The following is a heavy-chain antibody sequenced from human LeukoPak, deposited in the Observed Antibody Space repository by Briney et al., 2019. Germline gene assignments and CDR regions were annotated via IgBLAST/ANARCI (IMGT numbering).Heavy chain of an antibody. CDR3: ARYYDSSGYHWSGVFDY. D-gene: IGHD3-22*01. CDR2: ISAYNGNT. CDR1: GYTFTSYG. V-gene: IGHV1-18*01. Sequence: ASVKVSCKASGYTFTSYGISWVRQAPGQGLEWMGWISAYNGNTNYAQKLQGRVTMTTDTSTSTAYMELRSLRSDDTAVYYCARYYDSSGYHWSGVFDYWGQGTLVTVSS. J-gene: IGHJ4*02.